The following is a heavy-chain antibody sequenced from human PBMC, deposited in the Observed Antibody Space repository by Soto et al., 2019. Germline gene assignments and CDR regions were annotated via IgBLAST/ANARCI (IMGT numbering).Heavy chain of an antibody. CDR2: IYSGGST. J-gene: IGHJ6*02. CDR1: GFTVSSNY. Sequence: GGSLRLSCAASGFTVSSNYMSWVRQAPGKGLEWVSVIYSGGSTYYADSVKGRFTISRDNSKNTLYLQMNSLRAEDTAVYYCXRXGYSSGWPYYYYYGMDVWGQGTTVTVSS. CDR3: XRXGYSSGWPYYYYYGMDV. V-gene: IGHV3-53*01. D-gene: IGHD6-19*01.